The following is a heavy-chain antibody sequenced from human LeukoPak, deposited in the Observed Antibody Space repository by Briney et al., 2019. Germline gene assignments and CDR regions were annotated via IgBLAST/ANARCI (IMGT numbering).Heavy chain of an antibody. D-gene: IGHD4-23*01. CDR3: ARTEGTVAYDS. V-gene: IGHV3-74*01. J-gene: IGHJ5*01. Sequence: GGSLRLSCAASGFTFRSYWMHWVRQAPGKGLVWVSRINSDGSGTIYADSVRGRFTTSRDNAKNTLYLQVNSLRAEDTAVYYCARTEGTVAYDSWGQGTLVTVSS. CDR2: INSDGSGT. CDR1: GFTFRSYW.